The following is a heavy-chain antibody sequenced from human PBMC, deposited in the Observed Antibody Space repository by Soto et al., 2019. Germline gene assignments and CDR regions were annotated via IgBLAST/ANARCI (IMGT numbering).Heavy chain of an antibody. D-gene: IGHD3-10*01. J-gene: IGHJ5*02. CDR2: IYYSGST. V-gene: IGHV4-59*01. CDR3: ARGRSADPNYNGSGKFWFDP. Sequence: PSETLSLTCTVSGGSISSYYWSWIRQPPGKGLEWIGYIYYSGSTNYNPSLKSRVTISVDTSKNQFSLKLSSVTAADTAVYYCARGRSADPNYNGSGKFWFDPWGQGTLVTVSS. CDR1: GGSISSYY.